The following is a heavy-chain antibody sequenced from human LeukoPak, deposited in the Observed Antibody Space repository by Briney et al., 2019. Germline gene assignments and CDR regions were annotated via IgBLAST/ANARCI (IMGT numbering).Heavy chain of an antibody. CDR2: IKSKTDGGTT. J-gene: IGHJ4*02. V-gene: IGHV3-15*01. CDR1: GFTFSNAW. CDR3: TTDPQWLVQCYFDY. Sequence: GGSLRLSCAASGFTFSNAWMSWVRQAPGKGLEWVGRIKSKTDGGTTDYAAPVKGRFTISRDDSKNTLYLQMNSLKTEDTAVYYCTTDPQWLVQCYFDYWGQGTLVTVSS. D-gene: IGHD6-19*01.